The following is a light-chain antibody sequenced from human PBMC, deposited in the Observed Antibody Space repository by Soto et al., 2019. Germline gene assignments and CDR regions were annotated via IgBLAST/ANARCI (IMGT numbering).Light chain of an antibody. CDR2: VAS. J-gene: IGKJ5*01. CDR1: QSISRY. Sequence: IQITQSPSTLSAYTQDRVSLTWLASQSISRYLNWYQQKPGKAPNLLIYVASSLQSEVPSRFSGSGSGTDFTLTITSLQPEDFATYYCQQSYGTPITFGQGTRLEI. CDR3: QQSYGTPIT. V-gene: IGKV1-39*01.